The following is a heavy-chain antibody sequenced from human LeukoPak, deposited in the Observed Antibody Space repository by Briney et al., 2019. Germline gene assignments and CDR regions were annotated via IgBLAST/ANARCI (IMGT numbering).Heavy chain of an antibody. Sequence: ASVKVSCKASGYTFTGYYMHWVRQAPGQGLEWMGWINPNSGGTNYAQKFQGWVTMTRDTSISSAYMELSRLRSDDTAVYYCARSTVTRAFYYYYGMDVWGQGTTVTVSS. CDR1: GYTFTGYY. CDR3: ARSTVTRAFYYYYGMDV. D-gene: IGHD4-17*01. V-gene: IGHV1-2*04. CDR2: INPNSGGT. J-gene: IGHJ6*02.